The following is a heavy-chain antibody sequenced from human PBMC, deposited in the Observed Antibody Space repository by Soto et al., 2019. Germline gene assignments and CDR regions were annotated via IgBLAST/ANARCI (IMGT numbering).Heavy chain of an antibody. CDR1: GGSISDDTYY. D-gene: IGHD2-2*01. CDR2: IYYSGTP. V-gene: IGHV4-39*01. J-gene: IGHJ5*02. CDR3: ARLHCDSPNCVPLDP. Sequence: QLQLQESGPGLVKPSETLSLTCTVSGGSISDDTYYWGWIRQPPGKGLEWIGSIYYSGTPSYNLSLKTRVTMSVDTSKKQLSLRLSSVTAADTAVYYCARLHCDSPNCVPLDPWGQGTLVIVSS.